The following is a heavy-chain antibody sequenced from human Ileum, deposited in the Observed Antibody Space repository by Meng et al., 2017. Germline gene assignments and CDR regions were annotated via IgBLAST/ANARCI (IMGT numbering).Heavy chain of an antibody. Sequence: QPQLQESGPGLGKPSEALALTCSGSGGSISTSGYYWGWIRQPPGKGLEWIGSIGHSGITYYTPSPKSRVTVSIDTSKSQFSLKLTSVTAADTAVYYCVRSSGWVRTGFDPWGQGTLVTVSS. D-gene: IGHD6-19*01. CDR2: IGHSGIT. CDR1: GGSISTSGYY. V-gene: IGHV4-39*01. CDR3: VRSSGWVRTGFDP. J-gene: IGHJ5*02.